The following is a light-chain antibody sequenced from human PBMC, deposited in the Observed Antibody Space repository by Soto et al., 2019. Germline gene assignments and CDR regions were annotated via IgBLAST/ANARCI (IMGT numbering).Light chain of an antibody. Sequence: DIQMTQSPSSLSASLGHRVTITFRASQSISSYLNWYQQKPGKAPKLLIYAASSLQSGVPSRFSGSGSGTDFTLTISSLQPEDFATYYCQQSYSTPPTFGQGTKVDIK. CDR2: AAS. J-gene: IGKJ1*01. CDR3: QQSYSTPPT. CDR1: QSISSY. V-gene: IGKV1-39*01.